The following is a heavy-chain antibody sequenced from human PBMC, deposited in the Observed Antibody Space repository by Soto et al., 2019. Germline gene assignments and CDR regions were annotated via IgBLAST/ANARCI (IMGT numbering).Heavy chain of an antibody. V-gene: IGHV3-23*01. CDR1: GFTFGNYA. CDR2: ISGGGGTT. Sequence: DVQLLESGGGLVQPGGSLRLSCAASGFTFGNYAINWVRLAPGKGLEWVSGISGGGGTTYYADSVKGRFTIFRDTSKNTGLRQRNSLRADDTAVYYCAKGFIVVVTVLRPDDAFDVWGQGTMVTVSS. J-gene: IGHJ3*01. D-gene: IGHD2-21*02. CDR3: AKGFIVVVTVLRPDDAFDV.